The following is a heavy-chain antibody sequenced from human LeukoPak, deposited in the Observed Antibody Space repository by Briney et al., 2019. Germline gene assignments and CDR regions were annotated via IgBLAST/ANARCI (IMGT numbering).Heavy chain of an antibody. D-gene: IGHD5-18*01. V-gene: IGHV4-61*01. Sequence: SETLSLTCTVSGGSISSSSYYWSWIRQPPGKGLEWIGYIYYSGSTNYNPSLKSRVTISVDTSKNQFSLKLSSVTAADTAVYYCARVGYSYGTDWFDPWGQGTLVTISS. CDR2: IYYSGST. J-gene: IGHJ5*02. CDR1: GGSISSSSYY. CDR3: ARVGYSYGTDWFDP.